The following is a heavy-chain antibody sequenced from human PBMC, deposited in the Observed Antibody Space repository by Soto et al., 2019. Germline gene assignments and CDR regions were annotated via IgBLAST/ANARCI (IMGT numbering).Heavy chain of an antibody. CDR3: ARDGVAAGLYFDH. D-gene: IGHD3-3*01. J-gene: IGHJ4*02. Sequence: EVQLAEAGGGLVQWGGSLRLSCAASGFTFSDYWMNWVRQAPGKGLEWVASIKYDGAEKTYVDSAKGRFTITRDNPKNSVYLQMASLRAEDTAVYYCARDGVAAGLYFDHWGQGTPVTFSS. CDR1: GFTFSDYW. CDR2: IKYDGAEK. V-gene: IGHV3-7*05.